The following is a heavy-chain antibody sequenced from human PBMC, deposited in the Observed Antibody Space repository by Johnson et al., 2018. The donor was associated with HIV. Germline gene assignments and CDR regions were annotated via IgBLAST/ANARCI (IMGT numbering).Heavy chain of an antibody. CDR2: IKQGGSEK. V-gene: IGHV3-7*01. CDR1: GFTFSSYW. J-gene: IGHJ3*02. Sequence: VQLVESGGGLVQPGGSLRLSCAASGFTFSSYWMSWVRQAPGKGLEWVANIKQGGSEKYYVDSVQGRFSISGDNAKNSLYLQMNSLRAEDTALYYCAREFESPETDFWSGDDAFDIWGQGTMVTVSS. CDR3: AREFESPETDFWSGDDAFDI. D-gene: IGHD3-3*01.